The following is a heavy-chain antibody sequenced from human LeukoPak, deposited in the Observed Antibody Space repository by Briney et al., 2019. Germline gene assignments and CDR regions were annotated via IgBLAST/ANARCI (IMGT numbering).Heavy chain of an antibody. D-gene: IGHD3-22*01. V-gene: IGHV4-38-2*02. CDR1: GYSISSGYY. Sequence: SETLSLTCTVSGYSISSGYYWGWIRQPPGKGLEWIGSIYHSGSTYYNPSLKSRVTISVDTSKNQFSLKLSSVTAADTAVYYCARADDSSGPFDYWGQGTLVTVSS. CDR2: IYHSGST. J-gene: IGHJ4*02. CDR3: ARADDSSGPFDY.